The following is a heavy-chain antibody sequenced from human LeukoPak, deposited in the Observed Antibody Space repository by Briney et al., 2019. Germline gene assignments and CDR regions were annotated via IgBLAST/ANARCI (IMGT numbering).Heavy chain of an antibody. D-gene: IGHD3-9*01. CDR3: ARGRGHYDILTGYPDLDY. CDR1: GYSFTSYW. V-gene: IGHV5-51*01. J-gene: IGHJ4*02. Sequence: GESLKISCKGSGYSFTSYWIGWVRQMPGKGLEWMGIIYPGDSDTRYSPSFQGQVTISADKSIGTAYLQWSSLKASDTAMYYCARGRGHYDILTGYPDLDYWGQGTLVTVSS. CDR2: IYPGDSDT.